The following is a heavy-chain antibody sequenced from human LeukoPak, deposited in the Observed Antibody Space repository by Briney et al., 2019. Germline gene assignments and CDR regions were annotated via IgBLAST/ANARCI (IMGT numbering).Heavy chain of an antibody. Sequence: SVKVSCKASGGTFSSYAISWVRQAPGQGLEWMGGIIPIFGTANYAQKFQGRVTITADESTSTAYMELSSLRSEDTAVYYCARGTLVGATLSGNDYWGQGTLVTVSS. CDR1: GGTFSSYA. V-gene: IGHV1-69*13. CDR3: ARGTLVGATLSGNDY. CDR2: IIPIFGTA. D-gene: IGHD1-26*01. J-gene: IGHJ4*02.